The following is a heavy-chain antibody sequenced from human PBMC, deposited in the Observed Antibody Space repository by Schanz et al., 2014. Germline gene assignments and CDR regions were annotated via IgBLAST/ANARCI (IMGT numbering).Heavy chain of an antibody. CDR1: RIIFGTYS. D-gene: IGHD1-1*01. V-gene: IGHV3-23*04. J-gene: IGHJ6*01. CDR2: VNGSGGIT. CDR3: VKYPDKCTRNDVEGMDV. Sequence: EVQLVESGGGLVKPGGSLRLSCTASRIIFGTYSMNWIRQTPKGLEGVSAVNGSGGITYYADPVKGRFTISRDNTKNTLDLQMKSLRVEDTAAYDCVKYPDKCTRNDVEGMDVWGPGTTVTVSS.